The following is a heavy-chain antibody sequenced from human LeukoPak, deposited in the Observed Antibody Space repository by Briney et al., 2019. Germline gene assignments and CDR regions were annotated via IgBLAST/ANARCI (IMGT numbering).Heavy chain of an antibody. CDR3: ARVLWGSYRFFDY. J-gene: IGHJ4*02. CDR1: GGSISSSNW. V-gene: IGHV4-4*02. D-gene: IGHD3-16*02. CDR2: IYHSGST. Sequence: SGTLSLTCAVSGGSISSSNWWSWVRQPPGKGLEWIGEIYHSGSTNYNPSLKGRVTISVDKSKSQFSLKLSSVTAADTAVYYCARVLWGSYRFFDYWGQGTLVTVSS.